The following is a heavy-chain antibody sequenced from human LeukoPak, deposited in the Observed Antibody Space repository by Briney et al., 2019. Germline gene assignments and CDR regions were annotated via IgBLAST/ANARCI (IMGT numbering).Heavy chain of an antibody. J-gene: IGHJ4*02. CDR2: IKQDGNEK. Sequence: PGESLRLSCAAFGFTFSTYWMHWVRQAPGKGLEWVANIKQDGNEKYYVDSVKGRFTISRDNAKNSLYLQMNSLRAEDTAVYYCARRNFDYWGQGTLVTVSS. CDR1: GFTFSTYW. V-gene: IGHV3-7*01. CDR3: ARRNFDY.